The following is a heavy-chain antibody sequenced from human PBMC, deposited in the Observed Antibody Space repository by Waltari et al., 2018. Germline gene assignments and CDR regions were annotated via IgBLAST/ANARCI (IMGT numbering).Heavy chain of an antibody. CDR1: EYTFASSY. CDR3: ATDTGALWMDV. CDR2: SNPSGGST. Sequence: QVQLVQSGAEVKKPGASVKISCKTSEYTFASSYVHWVRQAPGQGLEWMGISNPSGGSTNYAQRFQGRVTMTRDTSTSTVYMELSSLKSEDTAVYYCATDTGALWMDVWGQGTTVTVSS. J-gene: IGHJ6*02. V-gene: IGHV1-46*01. D-gene: IGHD2-21*01.